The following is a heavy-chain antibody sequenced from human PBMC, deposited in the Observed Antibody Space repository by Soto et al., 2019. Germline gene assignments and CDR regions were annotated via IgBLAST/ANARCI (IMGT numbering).Heavy chain of an antibody. CDR1: GGSVSSGRYY. Sequence: QVQLQESGPGLVKPSETLSLTCTVSGGSVSSGRYYWSWSRQPPGKGLEWIGYVYYSGSTNYKSSLKSRVTISLDTSNNQFSLKLTSVTAADTAVYYCARSGAGSGWLGGQGTLVTVSS. V-gene: IGHV4-61*01. CDR3: ARSGAGSGWL. CDR2: VYYSGST. J-gene: IGHJ4*02. D-gene: IGHD6-19*01.